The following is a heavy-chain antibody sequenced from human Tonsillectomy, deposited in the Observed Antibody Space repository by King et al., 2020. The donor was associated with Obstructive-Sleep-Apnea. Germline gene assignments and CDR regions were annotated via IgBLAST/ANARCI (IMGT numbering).Heavy chain of an antibody. CDR3: ARGRYYDFWSGYYNYYYGMDV. CDR1: GFTFSSYA. Sequence: VQLVESGGGAVQPGRSLRLSCAASGFTFSSYAMHWVRQAPGKGLEWVAVISYDGSNKYYADSVKGRFTISRDNSKNTLYLQMNSLRAEDTAVYYCARGRYYDFWSGYYNYYYGMDVWGQGTTVTVSS. V-gene: IGHV3-30*04. J-gene: IGHJ6*02. D-gene: IGHD3-3*01. CDR2: ISYDGSNK.